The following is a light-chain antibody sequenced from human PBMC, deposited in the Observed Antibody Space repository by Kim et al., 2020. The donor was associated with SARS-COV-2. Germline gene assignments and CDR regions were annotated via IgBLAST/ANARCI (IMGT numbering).Light chain of an antibody. V-gene: IGLV3-21*04. J-gene: IGLJ2*01. CDR1: NIGSKS. CDR3: QVWDSSSDHLVV. CDR2: YDS. Sequence: SYELTQPPSVSVAPGKTARITCGGNNIGSKSVHWYQQKPDQAPVLVIYYDSDRPSGIPERFSGSNSGNTATLTISRVEAGDEADYYCQVWDSSSDHLVVFGGGTQLTVL.